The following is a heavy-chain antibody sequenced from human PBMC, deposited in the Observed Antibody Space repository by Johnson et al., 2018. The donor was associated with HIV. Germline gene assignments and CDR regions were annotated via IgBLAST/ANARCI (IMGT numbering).Heavy chain of an antibody. J-gene: IGHJ3*02. Sequence: VQLVESGGGLIQPGGSLRLSCAASGFTVSSNYMSWVRQAPGQGLEWVSYISSSGDTTYYADSVKGRFTISRDNSKNTLYLQMNSLRAEDTAVYYCAKEKNGYHWTFDIWGQGTMVTVSS. V-gene: IGHV3-66*03. D-gene: IGHD5-24*01. CDR1: GFTVSSNY. CDR2: SSSGDTT. CDR3: AKEKNGYHWTFDI.